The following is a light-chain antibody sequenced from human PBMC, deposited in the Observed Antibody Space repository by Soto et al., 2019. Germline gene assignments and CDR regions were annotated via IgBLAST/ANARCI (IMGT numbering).Light chain of an antibody. J-gene: IGKJ2*01. V-gene: IGKV1D-13*01. CDR3: QQLNNYPYT. CDR2: DAS. CDR1: QGISSA. Sequence: AIQLTQSPSSLSASVGDRVTITCRASQGISSALAWYQQKPGKAPKLLIYDASSLESGVPSRFSGSGSGTYFTLTIRRLQTEDFATYYCQQLNNYPYTFGQWTKREIK.